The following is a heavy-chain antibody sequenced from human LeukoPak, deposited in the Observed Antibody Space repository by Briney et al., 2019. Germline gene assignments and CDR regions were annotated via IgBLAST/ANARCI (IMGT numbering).Heavy chain of an antibody. J-gene: IGHJ4*02. Sequence: GGSLRLSCAASGFTFSSYSMNWVRQAPGKGLEWVSYISSSSSTIYYADSVKGRFTISRDNAKNSLYLQMNSLRAEDTAVYYCARDAKRIKVTTFFDYWGQGTLVTVSS. CDR3: ARDAKRIKVTTFFDY. D-gene: IGHD4-17*01. V-gene: IGHV3-48*01. CDR2: ISSSSSTI. CDR1: GFTFSSYS.